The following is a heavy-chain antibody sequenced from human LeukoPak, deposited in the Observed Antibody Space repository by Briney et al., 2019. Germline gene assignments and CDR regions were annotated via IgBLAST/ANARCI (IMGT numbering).Heavy chain of an antibody. CDR2: IIGSGSST. CDR1: GFTFSSYA. CDR3: AKDRAQQLVLDF. J-gene: IGHJ4*02. D-gene: IGHD6-13*01. V-gene: IGHV3-23*01. Sequence: GGSLRLSCAASGFTFSSYAMSWVRQAPGKGLEWVSAIIGSGSSTYYADSVKGRFTIARDNSKNTLFLQMNSLRAEDTAVYYCAKDRAQQLVLDFWGQGTLVTVSS.